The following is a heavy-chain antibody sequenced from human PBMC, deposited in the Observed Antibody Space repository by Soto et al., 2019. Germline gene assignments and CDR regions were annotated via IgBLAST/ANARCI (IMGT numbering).Heavy chain of an antibody. CDR2: INAGNGNT. Sequence: VLVKVYCKASGYTFTSYVIHWVRQAPGQRLEWMGWINAGNGNTKYSQKFQGRVTITRDTSASTAYMELSSLRSEDTAVYYCARTLYGDNVDYWGQGTLVTAPQ. CDR1: GYTFTSYV. V-gene: IGHV1-3*01. D-gene: IGHD4-17*01. CDR3: ARTLYGDNVDY. J-gene: IGHJ4*02.